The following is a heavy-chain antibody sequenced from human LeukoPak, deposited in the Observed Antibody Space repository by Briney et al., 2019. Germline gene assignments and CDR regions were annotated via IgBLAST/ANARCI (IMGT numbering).Heavy chain of an antibody. CDR3: ARDSYYYGSGRYYFDY. CDR1: GGSISSYY. V-gene: IGHV4-4*07. Sequence: SETLSLTCTVSGGSISSYYWSWIRQPAGKGLEWIGRIYTSGSTNYNPSLKSRVTMSVDTSKNQFSLKLSSVTAADTAVYYCARDSYYYGSGRYYFDYWGQGTLVTVSS. CDR2: IYTSGST. J-gene: IGHJ4*02. D-gene: IGHD3-10*01.